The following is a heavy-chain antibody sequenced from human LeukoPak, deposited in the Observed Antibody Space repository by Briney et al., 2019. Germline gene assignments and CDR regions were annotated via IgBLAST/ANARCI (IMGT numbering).Heavy chain of an antibody. V-gene: IGHV4-38-2*02. CDR2: IYHSGST. D-gene: IGHD3-3*01. CDR3: ARVGSGLNLYYFDY. CDR1: GYSISSGYY. Sequence: PSETLSLTCTVSGYSISSGYYWGWIRQPPGKGLEWIGSIYHSGSTYYNPSLKSRVTISVDTSKNQFSLRLGSVTAADTAVYFCARVGSGLNLYYFDYWGQGILVTVSS. J-gene: IGHJ4*02.